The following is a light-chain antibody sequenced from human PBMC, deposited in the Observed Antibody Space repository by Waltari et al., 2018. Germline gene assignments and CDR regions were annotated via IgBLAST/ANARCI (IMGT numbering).Light chain of an antibody. Sequence: VLTQPPSASGTSGQRVTLSCSGRLSTIGSTTVNWYQVLPRTAPRLLIFTNTQRPSGVPDRFSASRSSTTASLAISGLQSDDEADYYCATWDDSINNPVFGGGTKLTVL. CDR3: ATWDDSINNPV. V-gene: IGLV1-44*01. J-gene: IGLJ3*02. CDR2: TNT. CDR1: LSTIGSTT.